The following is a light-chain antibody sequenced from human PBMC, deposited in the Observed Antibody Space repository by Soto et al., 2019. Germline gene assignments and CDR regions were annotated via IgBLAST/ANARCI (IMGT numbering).Light chain of an antibody. Sequence: EIVLTQSPGTLSLSPGERATLSCRASQSVSSSYLAWYQQKPGQAPRLLIYGASSRATGIPDRFSGSGSGTDFTLTISRLEPEDCAVYYCQQYGSSRRTFGPGTKVDIK. CDR1: QSVSSSY. V-gene: IGKV3-20*01. CDR2: GAS. J-gene: IGKJ3*01. CDR3: QQYGSSRRT.